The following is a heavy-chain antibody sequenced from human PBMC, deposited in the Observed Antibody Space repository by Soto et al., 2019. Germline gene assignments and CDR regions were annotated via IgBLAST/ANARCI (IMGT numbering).Heavy chain of an antibody. V-gene: IGHV3-11*01. D-gene: IGHD3-22*01. CDR3: ARDLGYYDSSGYFDY. CDR2: ISSSDTII. J-gene: IGHJ4*02. Sequence: GGSLRLSCAASVFTFSYSVMTWVRQAPGKGLEWVSYISSSDTIISYADSVKGRFTISRDNAKNSLYLQMNSLRAEDTAVYYCARDLGYYDSSGYFDYWGQGTLVTVSS. CDR1: VFTFSYSV.